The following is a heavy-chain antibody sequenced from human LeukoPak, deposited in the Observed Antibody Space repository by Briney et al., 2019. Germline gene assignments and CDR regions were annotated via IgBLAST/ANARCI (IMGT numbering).Heavy chain of an antibody. CDR2: INPNSGGT. D-gene: IGHD4-11*01. Sequence: ASVKVSCKASGYTFTAYYIHWVRQAPGQGLEWMGWINPNSGGTNYAQKFQGRVTMTRDTSISTAYMELSRLRSDDTAVYYCAKSLDYSNYSPFGYWGQGTLVTVSS. CDR1: GYTFTAYY. CDR3: AKSLDYSNYSPFGY. V-gene: IGHV1-2*02. J-gene: IGHJ4*02.